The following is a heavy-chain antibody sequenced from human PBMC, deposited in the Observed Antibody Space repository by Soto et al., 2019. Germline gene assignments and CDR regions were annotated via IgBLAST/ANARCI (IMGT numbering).Heavy chain of an antibody. D-gene: IGHD3-22*01. J-gene: IGHJ4*02. V-gene: IGHV3-64D*08. CDR3: VKEANPFINTLVVLIFDY. CDR2: RSEERRVG. CDR1: GFTFSFHY. Sequence: PGGSLRLSCSASGFTFSFHYMHWVRQTPGKGQGYLTWRSEERRVGYEGRSRRCPYPYKKDNSKNTLKLRMNSLRSDDTAVYYCVKEANPFINTLVVLIFDYWGQGTPVSVS.